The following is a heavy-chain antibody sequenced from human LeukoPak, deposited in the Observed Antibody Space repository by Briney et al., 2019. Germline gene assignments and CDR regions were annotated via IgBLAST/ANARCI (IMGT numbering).Heavy chain of an antibody. Sequence: GGSLRLSCAASGITVSTNFMSWVRQAPGKGLEWVSVIYADGTTHYTDSVKGRFTISRDNSKSTLNLQMISLRAEDTAVYYCARWYCSSTSCYYDYWGQGTLVTVSS. CDR3: ARWYCSSTSCYYDY. D-gene: IGHD2-2*01. V-gene: IGHV3-53*01. J-gene: IGHJ4*02. CDR1: GITVSTNF. CDR2: IYADGTT.